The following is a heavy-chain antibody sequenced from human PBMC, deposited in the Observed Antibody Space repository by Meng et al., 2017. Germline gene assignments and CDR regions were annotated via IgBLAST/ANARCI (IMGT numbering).Heavy chain of an antibody. J-gene: IGHJ3*02. Sequence: QGSGPGPVQPSQTLALPCTVSGGSISSGGYYWSWIRQHPGKGLEWIGYIYYSGSTYYNPSLKSRVTISVDTSKNQFSLKLSSVTAADTAVYYCARDQGWLPFRDAFDIWGQGTMVTVSS. V-gene: IGHV4-31*03. CDR3: ARDQGWLPFRDAFDI. CDR2: IYYSGST. CDR1: GGSISSGGYY. D-gene: IGHD5-24*01.